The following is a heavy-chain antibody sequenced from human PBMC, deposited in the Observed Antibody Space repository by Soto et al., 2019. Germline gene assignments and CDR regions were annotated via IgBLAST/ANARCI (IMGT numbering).Heavy chain of an antibody. J-gene: IGHJ4*02. D-gene: IGHD1-1*01. Sequence: EVQLLESGGGLVQPGGSLRLSCAASGFTFSSYAMTWVRQAPGKGLEWLAGISIGGITTYNADSVKGRFSISRDNSRNTVNLQISTLRVEDTAVYYCAKLGLHDLDHWGQGTLVTVSS. CDR3: AKLGLHDLDH. V-gene: IGHV3-23*01. CDR2: ISIGGITT. CDR1: GFTFSSYA.